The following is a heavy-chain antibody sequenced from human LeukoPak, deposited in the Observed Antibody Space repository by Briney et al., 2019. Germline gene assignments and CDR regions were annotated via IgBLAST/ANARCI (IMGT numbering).Heavy chain of an antibody. V-gene: IGHV4-34*01. Sequence: PSETLSLTCAVYGGSFSGYYWSWIRQPPGKGLEWIGEINHSGSTNYNPSLKSRVTISVDTSKNQFSLKLSSVTAADTAAYYCARRRRIVGATPGAFDIWGQGTMVTVSS. CDR1: GGSFSGYY. D-gene: IGHD1-26*01. J-gene: IGHJ3*02. CDR3: ARRRRIVGATPGAFDI. CDR2: INHSGST.